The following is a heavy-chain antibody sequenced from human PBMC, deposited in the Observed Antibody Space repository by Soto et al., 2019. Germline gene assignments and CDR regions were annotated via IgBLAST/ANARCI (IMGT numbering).Heavy chain of an antibody. CDR2: ISYDGRNE. CDR3: AKVEGYSSTCNAA. V-gene: IGHV3-30*04. CDR1: GFTFRNYA. D-gene: IGHD6-13*01. Sequence: QVQVVESGGGVVQPGRSLRLSCAASGFTFRNYAIHWVRQAPGKGLEWVAVISYDGRNEYYAESVRGRFTISRDNSKNTLFLQMNSLRAEDTAVYYCAKVEGYSSTCNAAWGQGTLVTVSS. J-gene: IGHJ5*02.